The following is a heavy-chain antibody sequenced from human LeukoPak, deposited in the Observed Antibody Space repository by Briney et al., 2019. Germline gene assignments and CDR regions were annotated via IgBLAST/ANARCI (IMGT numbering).Heavy chain of an antibody. J-gene: IGHJ4*02. CDR3: ARVATGIAAPIDY. CDR1: GFTFSSYT. V-gene: IGHV3-21*01. Sequence: GGSLRLSCAASGFTFSSYTMNWVRQAPGEGLEWVSSISSGSSYIYYADSVKGRFTISRDNAKNSLYLQMHSLRAEDTALYYCARVATGIAAPIDYWGQGTLVTVSS. D-gene: IGHD6-13*01. CDR2: ISSGSSYI.